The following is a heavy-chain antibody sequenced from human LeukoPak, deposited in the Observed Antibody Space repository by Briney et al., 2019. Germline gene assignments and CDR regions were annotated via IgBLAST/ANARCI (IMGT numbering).Heavy chain of an antibody. CDR3: ARDQRRDYGDFFDN. D-gene: IGHD3-16*01. V-gene: IGHV4-59*01. Sequence: SETLSLTCTVSGDSISSYFWSWIRQSPGKGLEWIGYTHYSGSTSYNPSLTSRVTISLDTSKNQFYLRLSSVTASDTAFHYCARDQRRDYGDFFDNWGQGTLVTVSS. CDR1: GDSISSYF. CDR2: THYSGST. J-gene: IGHJ4*02.